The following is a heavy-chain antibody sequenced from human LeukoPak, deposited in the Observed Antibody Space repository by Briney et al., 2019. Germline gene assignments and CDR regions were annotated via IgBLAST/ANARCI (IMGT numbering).Heavy chain of an antibody. J-gene: IGHJ4*02. CDR1: GFTFSSYW. CDR2: IKQDGSEK. V-gene: IGHV3-7*01. D-gene: IGHD5-18*01. CDR3: AVNDGYALDY. Sequence: GGSLRLSCVASGFTFSSYWMSWVRQAPGKGLEWVANIKQDGSEKYYVDSVKGRFTISRDNAKNSLYLQMNSLRAEDTAMYYCAVNDGYALDYWGQRTLVTVSS.